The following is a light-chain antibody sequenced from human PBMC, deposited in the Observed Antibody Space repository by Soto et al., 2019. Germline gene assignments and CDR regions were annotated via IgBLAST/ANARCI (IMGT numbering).Light chain of an antibody. Sequence: QSALTQPSSVSASPGQSISISRTGTSDDIGAYDYVSWYQQHPGKAPKLILYAVSNRPSGVSTRFSGSKSGNTASLTISGVQADDEADYYCSSYRSSDTLEVFGTGTKVTVL. CDR2: AVS. CDR1: SDDIGAYDY. J-gene: IGLJ1*01. V-gene: IGLV2-14*01. CDR3: SSYRSSDTLEV.